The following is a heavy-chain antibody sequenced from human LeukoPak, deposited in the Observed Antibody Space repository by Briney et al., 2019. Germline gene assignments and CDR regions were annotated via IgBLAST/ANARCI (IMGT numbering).Heavy chain of an antibody. CDR2: ISYDGSNK. CDR1: GFTFSSYA. Sequence: GGSLRLSCAVSGFTFSSYAMHWVRQAPGKGLEWVAVISYDGSNKYYADSVKGRFTISRDNSKNTLYLQMNSLRAEDTAVYYCARDESIAVAGTGPYWGQGTLVTVSS. CDR3: ARDESIAVAGTGPY. D-gene: IGHD6-19*01. J-gene: IGHJ4*02. V-gene: IGHV3-30-3*01.